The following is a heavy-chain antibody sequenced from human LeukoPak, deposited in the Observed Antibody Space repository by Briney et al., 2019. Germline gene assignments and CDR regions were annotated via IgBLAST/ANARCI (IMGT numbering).Heavy chain of an antibody. J-gene: IGHJ4*02. CDR2: INSNSGAT. CDR1: GYTFTDYY. V-gene: IGHV1-2*02. Sequence: GASVKVSCKASGYTFTDYYIHWVRQAPGQGLEWMGWINSNSGATNYAQKFQGRVTMTRDTSISTAYMELTRLGSDDTAVYYCARDGSPGYWGQGTLVTASS. CDR3: ARDGSPGY. D-gene: IGHD5-12*01.